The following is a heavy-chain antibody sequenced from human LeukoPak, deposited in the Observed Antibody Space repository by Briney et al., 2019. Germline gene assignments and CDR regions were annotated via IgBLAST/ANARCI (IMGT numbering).Heavy chain of an antibody. J-gene: IGHJ4*02. D-gene: IGHD5-18*01. CDR2: IKQDGSVE. CDR3: ARWAGVTDY. Sequence: GGSLRLSCAASGFTFESYWMSWVRQAPGKGPEWVANIKQDGSVEHYLDSVKGRFTISRDNVKNSLTLQMNSLRAEDTAVYYCARWAGVTDYWGQGTLVTVSS. V-gene: IGHV3-7*01. CDR1: GFTFESYW.